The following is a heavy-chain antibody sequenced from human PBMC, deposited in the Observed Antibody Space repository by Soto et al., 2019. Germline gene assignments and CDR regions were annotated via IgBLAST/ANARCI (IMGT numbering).Heavy chain of an antibody. J-gene: IGHJ6*02. Sequence: GASVKVSCKTSGYTFTRNGISWVRQAPGQGLEWMGWISPNSGNTNYAQKLQGRVTMTTDTSTSTAYMELRSLRSDDTAVYYCARERSTVVRDYYYGMDVWGQGTTVTVSS. CDR3: ARERSTVVRDYYYGMDV. D-gene: IGHD4-17*01. CDR1: GYTFTRNG. V-gene: IGHV1-18*01. CDR2: ISPNSGNT.